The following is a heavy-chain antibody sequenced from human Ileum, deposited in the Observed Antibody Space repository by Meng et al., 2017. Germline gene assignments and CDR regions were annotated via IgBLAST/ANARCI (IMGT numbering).Heavy chain of an antibody. CDR3: TTFYAGY. CDR1: GFTFSARW. D-gene: IGHD3-16*01. Sequence: EVQVVESGGGFVKPGGSLRLSCAASGFTFSARWMTWVRQAPGKGLEWVGHIQSKADGGTTDYAAPVKGRFTISRDDSKSTLYLQMNSLKTEDTAVYYCTTFYAGYWGQGTLVTVAS. CDR2: IQSKADGGTT. V-gene: IGHV3-15*01. J-gene: IGHJ4*02.